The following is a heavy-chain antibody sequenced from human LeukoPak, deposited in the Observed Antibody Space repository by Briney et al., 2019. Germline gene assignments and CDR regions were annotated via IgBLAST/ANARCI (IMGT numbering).Heavy chain of an antibody. CDR3: ARSGNSRLQKYYFDY. CDR1: GGSISSYY. V-gene: IGHV4-59*01. D-gene: IGHD6-13*01. J-gene: IGHJ4*02. Sequence: SETLSLTCTVSGGSISSYYCSWIRPPPGKGLEWIGYLYYSGSTNYKPSLKSRVTISVDTTKHQYSLKLSSVTAADTAVYYCARSGNSRLQKYYFDYWGQGTLVTVSS. CDR2: LYYSGST.